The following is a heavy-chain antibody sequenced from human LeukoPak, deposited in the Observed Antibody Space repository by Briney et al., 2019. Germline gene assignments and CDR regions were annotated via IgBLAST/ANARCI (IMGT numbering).Heavy chain of an antibody. CDR3: ARDLDYDFWSGRNDY. CDR1: GGTFSSYA. Sequence: SVKVSCKASGGTFSSYAISWVRQAPGQVLAWVGRIIPILGMANYAQKFQGRVTITADKSTSTAYMELSSLRSEDTAVYYCARDLDYDFWSGRNDYWGQGTLVTVSS. V-gene: IGHV1-69*04. D-gene: IGHD3-3*01. CDR2: IIPILGMA. J-gene: IGHJ4*02.